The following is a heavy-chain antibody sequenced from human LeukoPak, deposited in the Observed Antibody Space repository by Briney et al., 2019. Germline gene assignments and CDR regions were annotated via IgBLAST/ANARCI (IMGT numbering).Heavy chain of an antibody. CDR3: ARVSRDRGYYFDY. V-gene: IGHV4-59*01. J-gene: IGHJ4*02. CDR2: MYYSGST. Sequence: PSETLSLTCTVSGGSISSYYWSWIRQPPGKGLEWIGYMYYSGSTNYNPSLKSRVTISVDTSKNQFSLKLSSVTAADTAVYYCARVSRDRGYYFDYWGQGTLVTVSS. CDR1: GGSISSYY. D-gene: IGHD2-2*01.